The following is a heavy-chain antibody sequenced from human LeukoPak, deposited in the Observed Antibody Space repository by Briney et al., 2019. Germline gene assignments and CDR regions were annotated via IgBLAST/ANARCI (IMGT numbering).Heavy chain of an antibody. J-gene: IGHJ2*01. CDR1: GFTFSTYG. CDR2: ITGSSTWT. D-gene: IGHD7-27*01. V-gene: IGHV3-23*01. CDR3: ARELVSLGTGYFDL. Sequence: PGGSVRLSCEASGFTFSTYGMTWVRQAPGKGLEWVSGITGSSTWTYYADSVKGRFTISRDNSNNTLHLQMNSLRAEDTAIYYCARELVSLGTGYFDLWGRGTLVTVSS.